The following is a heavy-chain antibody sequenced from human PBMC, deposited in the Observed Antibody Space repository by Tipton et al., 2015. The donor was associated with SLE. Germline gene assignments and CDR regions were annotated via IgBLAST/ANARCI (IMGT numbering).Heavy chain of an antibody. Sequence: TLSLTCTVSGYSISSGYYWGWIRQPPGKGLEWIGYIYYSGRTNYNPSLKSRVTISVDTTKNQFSLKLSSVTAADAAVYYCARSGTARIAGAGPAFDIWGQGTIVTVSS. CDR1: GYSISSGYY. CDR3: ARSGTARIAGAGPAFDI. J-gene: IGHJ3*02. D-gene: IGHD6-19*01. V-gene: IGHV4-38-2*02. CDR2: IYYSGRT.